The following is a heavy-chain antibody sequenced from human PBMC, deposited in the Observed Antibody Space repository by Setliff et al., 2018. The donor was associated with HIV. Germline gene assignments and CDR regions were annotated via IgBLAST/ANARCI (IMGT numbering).Heavy chain of an antibody. V-gene: IGHV1-18*01. J-gene: IGHJ6*03. D-gene: IGHD2-21*02. CDR2: ISTYSGST. CDR1: GYTLTNYG. CDR3: ARGVRATAYYYYYMDV. Sequence: ASVKVSCKASGYTLTNYGITWLRQAPGQGPEWMGWISTYSGSTKYAENLQGRVTMTTDTSTSTAYMELRSLRSDDTAVYYCARGVRATAYYYYYMDVWGKGTTVTVSS.